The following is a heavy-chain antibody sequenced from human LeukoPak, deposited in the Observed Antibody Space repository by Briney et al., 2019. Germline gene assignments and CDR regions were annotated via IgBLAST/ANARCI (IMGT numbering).Heavy chain of an antibody. J-gene: IGHJ5*02. CDR1: GYTFTSYG. V-gene: IGHV1-18*01. D-gene: IGHD2-2*01. Sequence: ASVKVSCKSSGYTFTSYGISWVRQAPGQRLEWMGWISAYNGNTNYAQKLQGRVTMTTDTSTSTAYMELRSLRSDDTAVYYCARLRVVPAANNWFDPWGQGTLVTVSS. CDR2: ISAYNGNT. CDR3: ARLRVVPAANNWFDP.